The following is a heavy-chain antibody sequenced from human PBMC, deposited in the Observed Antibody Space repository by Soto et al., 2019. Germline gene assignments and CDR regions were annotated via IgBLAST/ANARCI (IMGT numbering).Heavy chain of an antibody. D-gene: IGHD6-19*01. CDR2: ISFDGNNK. Sequence: GGSLRLSCAASGFTFSSYGVHWVRQAPGKGLEWVAVISFDGNNKYYADYVKGRFTISRDNSKNTLDLQMNSLRAEDTAVYYCARAVAGTRGYFDDWGQGTLVTVSS. V-gene: IGHV3-30*03. CDR1: GFTFSSYG. J-gene: IGHJ4*02. CDR3: ARAVAGTRGYFDD.